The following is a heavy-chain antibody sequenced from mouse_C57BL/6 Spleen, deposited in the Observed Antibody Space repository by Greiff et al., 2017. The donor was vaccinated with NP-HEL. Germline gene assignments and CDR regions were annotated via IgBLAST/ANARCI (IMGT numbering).Heavy chain of an antibody. CDR2: IYIGNGYT. D-gene: IGHD1-1*01. CDR3: ARSDYGSSPAWFAY. V-gene: IGHV1-58*01. CDR1: GYTFTSYG. Sequence: EVQLQQSGAELVRPGSSVKMSCKTSGYTFTSYGINWVKQRPGQGLEWIGYIYIGNGYTEYNEKFKGKATLTSDTSSSTAYMQLSSLTSEDSAIYLWARSDYGSSPAWFAYWGQGTLVTVSA. J-gene: IGHJ3*01.